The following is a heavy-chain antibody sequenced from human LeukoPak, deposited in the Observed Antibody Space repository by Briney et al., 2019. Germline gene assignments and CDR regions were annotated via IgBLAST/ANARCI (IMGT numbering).Heavy chain of an antibody. Sequence: GGSLRLSCAASGFTFSSYSMNWVRQAPGKGLEWVSSISSSSGYIYYADSVKGRFTISRDNSKNTLYLQMGSLRAEDMAVYYCARVAVAGTFDYWGQGTLVTVSS. V-gene: IGHV3-21*01. J-gene: IGHJ4*02. D-gene: IGHD6-19*01. CDR2: ISSSSGYI. CDR1: GFTFSSYS. CDR3: ARVAVAGTFDY.